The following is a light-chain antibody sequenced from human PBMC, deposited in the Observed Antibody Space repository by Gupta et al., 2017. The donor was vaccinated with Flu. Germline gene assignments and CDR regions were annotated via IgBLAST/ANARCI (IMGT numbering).Light chain of an antibody. Sequence: DIQLTQSPSTLSASVGDRVTITCRASQSITDWLAWYQQKPGKAPKLLINKASSLESGVSSRFSGSGSGTEFTLTIGSLQPDDFATYYCQQDNNYSRTFGEGTKVEIK. CDR1: QSITDW. V-gene: IGKV1-5*03. CDR2: KAS. J-gene: IGKJ1*01. CDR3: QQDNNYSRT.